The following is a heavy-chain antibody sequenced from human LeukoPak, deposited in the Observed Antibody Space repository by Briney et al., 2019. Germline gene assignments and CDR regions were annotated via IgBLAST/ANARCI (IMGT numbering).Heavy chain of an antibody. D-gene: IGHD6-25*01. Sequence: SVKVSCKASGFTFTSSAMQWVRQARGQRLEWIGWIVVGNGNTNYAQKFQERVTITRDMSTSTAYMELSSLRSEDTAVYYCAAVTYSSGPFDPWGQGTLVTVSS. J-gene: IGHJ5*02. CDR2: IVVGNGNT. V-gene: IGHV1-58*02. CDR3: AAVTYSSGPFDP. CDR1: GFTFTSSA.